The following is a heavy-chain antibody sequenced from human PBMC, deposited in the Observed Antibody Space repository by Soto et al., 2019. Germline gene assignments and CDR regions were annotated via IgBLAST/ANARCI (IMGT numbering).Heavy chain of an antibody. CDR1: GSTFSNAW. CDR2: IKSKTDGGTT. CDR3: TTAEESREGMDV. D-gene: IGHD1-26*01. Sequence: GGSLRLSCAASGSTFSNAWMSWVRQAPGKGLEWVGRIKSKTDGGTTDYAAPVKGRFTISRDDSKNTLYLQMNSLKTEDTAVYYCTTAEESREGMDVWGQGTTVTVSS. J-gene: IGHJ6*02. V-gene: IGHV3-15*01.